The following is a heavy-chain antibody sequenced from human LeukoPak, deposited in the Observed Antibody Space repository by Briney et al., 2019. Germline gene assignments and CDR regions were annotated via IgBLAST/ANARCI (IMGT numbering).Heavy chain of an antibody. Sequence: SETLSLTCTVSGGSISSYYWSWIRQPPGKGLEWIGYIYYSGSTNYNPSLKSRVTISVDTSKNQFSLKLSSVTAADTAVYYCARDNREITMTRAHMSLINWFDPWGQGTLVTVSS. V-gene: IGHV4-59*01. CDR3: ARDNREITMTRAHMSLINWFDP. J-gene: IGHJ5*02. CDR1: GGSISSYY. CDR2: IYYSGST. D-gene: IGHD3-22*01.